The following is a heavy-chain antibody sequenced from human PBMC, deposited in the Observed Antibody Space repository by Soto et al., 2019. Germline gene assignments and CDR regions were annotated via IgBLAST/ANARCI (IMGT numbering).Heavy chain of an antibody. CDR3: TRDSSFEYDILTGPDAFDI. Sequence: PGGSLRLSCTASGFTFGDYAMSWFRQAPGKGLEWVGFIRSKAYGGTTEYAASVKGRFTISRDDSKSIAYLQMNSLKTEDTAVYYCTRDSSFEYDILTGPDAFDIWGQGTMVTVSS. CDR2: IRSKAYGGTT. D-gene: IGHD3-9*01. CDR1: GFTFGDYA. V-gene: IGHV3-49*03. J-gene: IGHJ3*02.